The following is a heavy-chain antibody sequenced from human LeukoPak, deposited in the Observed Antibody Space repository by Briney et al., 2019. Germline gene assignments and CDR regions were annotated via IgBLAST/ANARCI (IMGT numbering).Heavy chain of an antibody. CDR1: GFTFSNYA. D-gene: IGHD2-21*02. CDR2: IIGISDNT. J-gene: IGHJ4*02. Sequence: GGSLRLSCAASGFTFSNYAMTRVRQAPGRGLEWVSIIGISDNTYYADSVKGRFTISRDSSKNTLYLQMNSLRAVDTALYYCARKTATQNFDSWGQGTLVTVSS. CDR3: ARKTATQNFDS. V-gene: IGHV3-23*01.